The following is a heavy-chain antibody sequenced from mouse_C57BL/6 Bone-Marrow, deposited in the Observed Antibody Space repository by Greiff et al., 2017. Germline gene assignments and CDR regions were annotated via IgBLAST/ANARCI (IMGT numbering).Heavy chain of an antibody. V-gene: IGHV1-39*01. D-gene: IGHD2-2*01. CDR1: GYSFTDYN. J-gene: IGHJ4*01. CDR2: INPHYGTT. CDR3: ARGDGYVYAMDY. Sequence: VQLQQPGPELVKPGASVKISCKASGYSFTDYNMNWVKQSNGKSLEWIGVINPHYGTTSYNQKFKGKATLTVDPSSSTAYMQLNSLTSADSAVYYCARGDGYVYAMDYWGQGTSVTVSS.